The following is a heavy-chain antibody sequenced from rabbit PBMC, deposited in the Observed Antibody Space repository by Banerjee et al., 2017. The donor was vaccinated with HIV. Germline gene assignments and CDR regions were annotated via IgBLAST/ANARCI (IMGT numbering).Heavy chain of an antibody. D-gene: IGHD1-1*01. V-gene: IGHV1S40*01. CDR2: IVTGSGGYT. CDR1: GLDFSSRYW. J-gene: IGHJ4*01. Sequence: QSLEESGGDLVKPGASLTLTCTASGLDFSSRYWICWVRQAPGKGLEWIACIVTGSGGYTYYASWAKGRFTISKTSSTTVTLQMTSLTAADTATYFCARVDSSGYYMDLWGPGTLVTVS. CDR3: ARVDSSGYYMDL.